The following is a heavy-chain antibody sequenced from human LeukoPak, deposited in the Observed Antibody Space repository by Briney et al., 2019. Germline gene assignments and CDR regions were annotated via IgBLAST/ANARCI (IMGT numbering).Heavy chain of an antibody. CDR1: GFTFSTYS. V-gene: IGHV3-48*01. CDR2: ISGGSSTI. CDR3: ARDPLYDYVWGSHRYFDY. D-gene: IGHD3-16*02. J-gene: IGHJ4*02. Sequence: GGSLRLSCAASGFTFSTYSMNWVRQAPGKGLEWVSYISGGSSTIYYADSVKGRFTISRDNAKSSLYLQMNSLRAEDTAVYYCARDPLYDYVWGSHRYFDYWGQGTLVTVSS.